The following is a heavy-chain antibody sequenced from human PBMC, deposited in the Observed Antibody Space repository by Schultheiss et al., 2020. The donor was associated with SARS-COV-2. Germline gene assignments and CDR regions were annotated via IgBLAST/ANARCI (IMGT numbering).Heavy chain of an antibody. D-gene: IGHD3-3*01. CDR3: ARRDDFWSGKEDY. Sequence: ASVKVSCKASGYTFTSYGISWVRQAPGQGLEWMGWISAYNGNTNFAQKFQGWVTMTRDTSISTAYMELRSLRSDDTAVYYCARRDDFWSGKEDYWGQGTLVTVSS. CDR2: ISAYNGNT. J-gene: IGHJ4*02. CDR1: GYTFTSYG. V-gene: IGHV1-18*01.